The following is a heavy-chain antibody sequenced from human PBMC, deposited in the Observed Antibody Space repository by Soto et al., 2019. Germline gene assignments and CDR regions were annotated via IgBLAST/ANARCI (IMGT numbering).Heavy chain of an antibody. CDR2: IYYSGST. D-gene: IGHD1-26*01. V-gene: IGHV4-31*03. CDR3: ARVWEDAFDI. CDR1: GGSISSGGYY. J-gene: IGHJ3*02. Sequence: SETLSLTCTVSGGSISSGGYYWSWIRQHPGKGLEWIGYIYYSGSTYYNPSLKSRVTISVDTSKNQFSLKLSSVTAADTAVYYCARVWEDAFDIWGQGTMVTVSS.